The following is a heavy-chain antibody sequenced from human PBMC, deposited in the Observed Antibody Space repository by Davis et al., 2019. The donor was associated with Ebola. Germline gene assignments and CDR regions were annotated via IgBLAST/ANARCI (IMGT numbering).Heavy chain of an antibody. CDR1: GGSFSGYY. V-gene: IGHV4-34*01. Sequence: PSETLSLTCAVYGGSFSGYYWSWIRQPPGKGLEWIGEINHSGSTNYNPSLRSRVTISVHTSKNQFSLKLTSVTAADTAIYYCARGRDLLDWGQGSLVTVSS. J-gene: IGHJ4*02. CDR2: INHSGST. CDR3: ARGRDLLD.